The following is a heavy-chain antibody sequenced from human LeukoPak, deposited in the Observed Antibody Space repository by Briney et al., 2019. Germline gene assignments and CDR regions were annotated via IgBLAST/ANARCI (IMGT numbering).Heavy chain of an antibody. CDR3: AKMVEVPPAREPHMDV. D-gene: IGHD2-2*01. J-gene: IGHJ6*03. V-gene: IGHV3-23*01. Sequence: GGSLRLSCAASGFTFSSYGMSWVRQAPGKGLEWVSAISSSGGSTYYADSVKGRFTISRDNSKNTLYLQMNSLRAEDTAVYYCAKMVEVPPAREPHMDVWGKGTTVTVSS. CDR2: ISSSGGST. CDR1: GFTFSSYG.